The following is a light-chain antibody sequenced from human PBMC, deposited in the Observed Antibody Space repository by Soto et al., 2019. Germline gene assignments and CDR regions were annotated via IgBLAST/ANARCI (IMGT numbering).Light chain of an antibody. CDR2: GAS. CDR3: KQYGSSPRM. Sequence: DIVLTQSPGTLSLSPGERATLSCRASQSVGSIYLACYRQKPGQAPRLIIHGASSRASGMPGRFSGSGSGTDLTLTISGLEPEDFAVYYCKQYGSSPRMFGQGTKVDIK. CDR1: QSVGSIY. V-gene: IGKV3-20*01. J-gene: IGKJ1*01.